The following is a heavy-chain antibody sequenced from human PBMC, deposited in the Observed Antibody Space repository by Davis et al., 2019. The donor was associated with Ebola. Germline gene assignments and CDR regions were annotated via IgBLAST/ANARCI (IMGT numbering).Heavy chain of an antibody. J-gene: IGHJ4*02. V-gene: IGHV4-61*08. CDR3: ARVGDFQGVY. D-gene: IGHD2-8*01. CDR2: IYSSGDI. Sequence: PSETLSLTCAVSGGAVSSGGYFWAWIRQPPGKGLEWVGYIYSSGDIHLSPSLKSRVSMFRDTSKNQFSVALTSATAADTAVYYCARVGDFQGVYWGQGILVTVSS. CDR1: GGAVSSGGYF.